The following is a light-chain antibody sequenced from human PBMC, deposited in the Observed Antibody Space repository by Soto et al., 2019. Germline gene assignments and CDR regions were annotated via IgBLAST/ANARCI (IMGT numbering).Light chain of an antibody. CDR2: GAS. CDR3: QVYGRSPLMYT. CDR1: QSVTSDF. J-gene: IGKJ2*01. V-gene: IGKV3-20*01. Sequence: EIVLTQSPGTLSLSPGERATISCRASQSVTSDFLAWYQQKPGQAPRLLIYGASSRAAGVPDRFTGSGSGTHFTLTSTRLEPEDFAVDYCQVYGRSPLMYTFGQGTKLGVK.